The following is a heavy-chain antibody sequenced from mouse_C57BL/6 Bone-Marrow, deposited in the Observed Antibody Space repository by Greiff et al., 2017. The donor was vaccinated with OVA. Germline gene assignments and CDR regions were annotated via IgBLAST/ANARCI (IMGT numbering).Heavy chain of an antibody. V-gene: IGHV5-9-1*02. J-gene: IGHJ2*01. D-gene: IGHD2-3*01. Sequence: EVKLVESGEGLVKPGGSLKLSCAASGFTFSSYAMSWVRQTPEKRLEWVAYISSGGDYIYYADTVKGRFTISRDNARNTLYLQMSILKSEDTAMYYCTRSYDGTLPGDYWGQGTTLTVSS. CDR2: ISSGGDYI. CDR1: GFTFSSYA. CDR3: TRSYDGTLPGDY.